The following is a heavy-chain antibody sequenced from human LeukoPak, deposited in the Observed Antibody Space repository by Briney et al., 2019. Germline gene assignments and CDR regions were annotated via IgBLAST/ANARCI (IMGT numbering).Heavy chain of an antibody. CDR3: AKSRGDSSGYYYPLDY. V-gene: IGHV3-23*01. D-gene: IGHD3-22*01. CDR2: ISGSGGNT. J-gene: IGHJ4*02. Sequence: PGGSLRLSCAASGFTFSDYAMTWVRQAPGNGLEWVSGISGSGGNTYYADSVKGRFTISRDNSKNTVYLQMNSLRAEDTAVYYCAKSRGDSSGYYYPLDYWGQGTLVTVSS. CDR1: GFTFSDYA.